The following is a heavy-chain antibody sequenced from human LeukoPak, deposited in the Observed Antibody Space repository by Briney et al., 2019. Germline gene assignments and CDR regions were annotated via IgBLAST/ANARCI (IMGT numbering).Heavy chain of an antibody. Sequence: SETLSLTCTVSGGSISSGDYYCRWIRQPPGKGLEWIGYIYYSGSTYYNPSLKSRVTISVDTSKNQFSLKLSSVTAADTAVYYCARDEAYDHSYFDLWGRGTLVTVSS. D-gene: IGHD2-21*01. CDR1: GGSISSGDYY. CDR2: IYYSGST. CDR3: ARDEAYDHSYFDL. V-gene: IGHV4-30-4*01. J-gene: IGHJ2*01.